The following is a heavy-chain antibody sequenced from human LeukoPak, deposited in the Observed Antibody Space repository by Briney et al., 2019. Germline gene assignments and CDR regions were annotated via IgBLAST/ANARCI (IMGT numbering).Heavy chain of an antibody. CDR3: ARDRVQLERRLDY. Sequence: ASVTVSCKASGYTFTGYYMHWVRQAPGQGLEWMGWINPNSGGTNYAQKFQGRVTMTRDTSISTAYMELSRLRSDDTAVYYCARDRVQLERRLDYWGQGTLVTVSS. CDR1: GYTFTGYY. CDR2: INPNSGGT. D-gene: IGHD1-1*01. V-gene: IGHV1-2*02. J-gene: IGHJ4*02.